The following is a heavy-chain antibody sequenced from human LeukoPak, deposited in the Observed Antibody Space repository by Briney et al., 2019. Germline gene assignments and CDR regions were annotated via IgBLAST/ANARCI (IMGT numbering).Heavy chain of an antibody. CDR3: ARLVGDDSSGYYQTYFDY. CDR1: GFTFSTYS. CDR2: ISSSGSTI. Sequence: GGSLRLSCSASGFTFSTYSMNWVRQAPGKGLEWVSYISSSGSTIYYADSVKGRFTISRDNAKNSLYLQMNSLRAEDTAVYYCARLVGDDSSGYYQTYFDYWGQGTLVTVSS. V-gene: IGHV3-48*04. J-gene: IGHJ4*02. D-gene: IGHD3-22*01.